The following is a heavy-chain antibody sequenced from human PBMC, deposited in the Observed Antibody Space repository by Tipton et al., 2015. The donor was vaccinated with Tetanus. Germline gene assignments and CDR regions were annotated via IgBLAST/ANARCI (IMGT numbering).Heavy chain of an antibody. V-gene: IGHV4-61*08. CDR1: GASISSGGYF. CDR2: IYYSGST. D-gene: IGHD4-23*01. CDR3: ATMTPVDWYFDL. J-gene: IGHJ2*01. Sequence: TLSLTCSVSGASISSGGYFWNWIRHHPGKGLEWIGLIYYSGSTSYNPSLKSRVTISVDTSKNQLSLKLTSVTAADTAVYYCATMTPVDWYFDLWGRGTLVTVSS.